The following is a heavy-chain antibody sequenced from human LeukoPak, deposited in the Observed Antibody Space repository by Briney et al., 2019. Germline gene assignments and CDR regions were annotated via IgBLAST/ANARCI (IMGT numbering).Heavy chain of an antibody. J-gene: IGHJ4*02. Sequence: GGSLRPSCAASGFTFSIYTMNWVRQAPGKGLEWVSYISSSSSSYIYYADSVKGRFTISTDNAKNSLYLQMNSLRAEYTAVYYCAKRGEKYSNGWFIDYWGQGTLVTVSS. CDR3: AKRGEKYSNGWFIDY. V-gene: IGHV3-21*01. D-gene: IGHD6-19*01. CDR1: GFTFSIYT. CDR2: ISSSSSSYI.